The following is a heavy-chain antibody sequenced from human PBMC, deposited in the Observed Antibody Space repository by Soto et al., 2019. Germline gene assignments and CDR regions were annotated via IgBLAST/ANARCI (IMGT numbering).Heavy chain of an antibody. V-gene: IGHV3-30*18. CDR3: AKFPRGNYEPS. Sequence: XGSLRLSFVVSGFTFKNYGMHWVRQAPGKGLEWVSVLSYDGSEKDYAASVRGRFTISRDNSKNTLYLQMNSLRTEDTAIYYCAKFPRGNYEPSWGQGTLVTVPS. J-gene: IGHJ4*02. CDR1: GFTFKNYG. D-gene: IGHD3-3*01. CDR2: LSYDGSEK.